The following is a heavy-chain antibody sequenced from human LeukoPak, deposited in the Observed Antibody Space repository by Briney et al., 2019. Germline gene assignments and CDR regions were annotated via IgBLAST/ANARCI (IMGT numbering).Heavy chain of an antibody. J-gene: IGHJ4*02. CDR2: IKSKTDGGTT. Sequence: GGSLRLACAASGFTFSNALMSWGRQAPGKGLEWVGRIKSKTDGGTTDYAAPVKGRFTISRDYSKNTLYLKMNSLKTEDTAVYYCTTDPNIGSSWPYYFDHWGRGTLVTVSS. D-gene: IGHD6-13*01. V-gene: IGHV3-15*01. CDR1: GFTFSNAL. CDR3: TTDPNIGSSWPYYFDH.